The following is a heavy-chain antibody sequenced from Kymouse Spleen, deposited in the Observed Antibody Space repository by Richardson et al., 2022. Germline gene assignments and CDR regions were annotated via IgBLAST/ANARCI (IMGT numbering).Heavy chain of an antibody. CDR3: ARDGITGISYYYGMDV. Sequence: QVQLVESGGGVVQPGRSLRLSCAASGFTFSSYGMHWVRQAPGKGLEWVAVIWYDGSNKYYADSVKGRFTISRDNSKNTLYLQMNSLRAEDTAVYYCARDGITGISYYYGMDVWGQGTTVTVSS. V-gene: IGHV3-33*01. J-gene: IGHJ6*02. CDR1: GFTFSSYG. D-gene: IGHD1-20*01,IGHD1-7*01. CDR2: IWYDGSNK.